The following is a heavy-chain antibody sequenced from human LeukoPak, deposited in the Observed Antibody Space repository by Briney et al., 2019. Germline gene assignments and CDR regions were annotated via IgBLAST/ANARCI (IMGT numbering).Heavy chain of an antibody. Sequence: PGGSLRLSCAASGFSFNSYVMTWVRQTPGKGLEWVSGISWNSGSIGYSDSVKGRFTISRDNAKNSLYLQMNSLRAEDTALYYCATGYPGGYWGQGTLVTVSS. V-gene: IGHV3-9*01. CDR3: ATGYPGGY. D-gene: IGHD3-9*01. CDR1: GFSFNSYV. J-gene: IGHJ4*02. CDR2: ISWNSGSI.